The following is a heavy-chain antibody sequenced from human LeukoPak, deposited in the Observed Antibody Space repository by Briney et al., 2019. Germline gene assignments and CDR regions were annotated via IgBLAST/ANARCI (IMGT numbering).Heavy chain of an antibody. CDR1: GGSISSYY. CDR2: IYTSGST. J-gene: IGHJ4*02. V-gene: IGHV4-4*09. Sequence: SETLSLTCTVSGGSISSYYWSWIQQPPGKGLEWIGYIYTSGSTNYNPSLKSRVTISVDTSKNQFSLKLSSVTAADTAVYYCARQEYSSSPGDYWGQGTLVTVSS. CDR3: ARQEYSSSPGDY. D-gene: IGHD6-6*01.